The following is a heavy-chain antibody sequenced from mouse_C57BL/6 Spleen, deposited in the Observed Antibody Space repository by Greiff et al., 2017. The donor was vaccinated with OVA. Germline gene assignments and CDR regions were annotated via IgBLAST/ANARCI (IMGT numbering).Heavy chain of an antibody. CDR3: ARPYYDYLAY. CDR1: GYTFTDYY. J-gene: IGHJ3*01. D-gene: IGHD2-4*01. CDR2: INPNNGGT. Sequence: VQLQQSGPELVKPGASVKISCKASGYTFTDYYMNWVKQSHGKSLEWIGDINPNNGGTSYNQKFKGKATLTVDKSSSTAYMELRSLTSEDSAVYYCARPYYDYLAYWGQGTLVTVSA. V-gene: IGHV1-26*01.